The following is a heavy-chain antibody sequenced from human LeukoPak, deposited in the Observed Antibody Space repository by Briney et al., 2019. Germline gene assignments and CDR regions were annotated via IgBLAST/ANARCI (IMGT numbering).Heavy chain of an antibody. CDR3: ARSGGLQKFDY. CDR2: ISYDGSNK. J-gene: IGHJ4*02. V-gene: IGHV3-30*03. Sequence: GGSLRLSCAASGFTFSSYGMHWVRQAPGKGLEWVAVISYDGSNKYYADSVKGRFTISRDNSKNALYLQMNSLRAEDTAVYYCARSGGLQKFDYWGQGTLVTVSS. CDR1: GFTFSSYG. D-gene: IGHD4-11*01.